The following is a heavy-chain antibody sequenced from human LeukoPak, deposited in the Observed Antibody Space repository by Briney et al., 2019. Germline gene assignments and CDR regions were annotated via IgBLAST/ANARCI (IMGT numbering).Heavy chain of an antibody. D-gene: IGHD6-19*01. V-gene: IGHV1-24*01. J-gene: IGHJ4*02. CDR1: GYTLTELS. CDR3: ATLRYAAVAGIDLPTDY. Sequence: GASVKVSCKVSGYTLTELSMHWVRQAPGKGLEGMGGFDPEGGETIYAQKFQGRVTMTEDTSTDTAYMELSSLRSEDTAVYYCATLRYAAVAGIDLPTDYWGQGTLVTVSS. CDR2: FDPEGGET.